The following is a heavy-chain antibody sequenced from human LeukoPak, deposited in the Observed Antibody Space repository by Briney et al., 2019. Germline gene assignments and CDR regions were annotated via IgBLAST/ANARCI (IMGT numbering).Heavy chain of an antibody. CDR2: ISSSGSTI. J-gene: IGHJ4*02. V-gene: IGHV3-48*03. Sequence: PGGSLRLSCVASGFIFNSYDMNWVRQAPGKWLEWISYISSSGSTIYYADSVKGRFTISRDNAKNPLYLQMNSLRAEDTAVYYCASKVRNYYYFDYWGQGTLVTVSS. CDR1: GFIFNSYD. D-gene: IGHD1-1*01. CDR3: ASKVRNYYYFDY.